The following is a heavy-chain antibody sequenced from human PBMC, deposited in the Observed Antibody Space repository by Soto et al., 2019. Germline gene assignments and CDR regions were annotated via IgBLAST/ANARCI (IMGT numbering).Heavy chain of an antibody. CDR3: ARDCSSTSCLNP. D-gene: IGHD2-2*01. Sequence: PSETLSLTCTVSGGSISSYYWSWIRQPPGKGLEWIGYIYYSGSTNYNPSLKSRVTISVDTSKNQFSLKLSSVTAADTAVYYCARDCSSTSCLNPWGQGTLVTV. CDR2: IYYSGST. J-gene: IGHJ5*02. V-gene: IGHV4-59*01. CDR1: GGSISSYY.